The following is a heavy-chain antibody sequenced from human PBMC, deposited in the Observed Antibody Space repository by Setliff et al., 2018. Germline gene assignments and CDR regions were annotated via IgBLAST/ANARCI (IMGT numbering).Heavy chain of an antibody. Sequence: GASVKVSCKASGYTFTDYGITWVRQAPGQELEWMGWISSYNGDTKSAQKFRGRVTMTTDISTSTVYMELRTLRSDDTAVYYCARRPIALAGYRKGAFDIWGQGTMVTVSS. J-gene: IGHJ3*02. D-gene: IGHD6-19*01. CDR1: GYTFTDYG. V-gene: IGHV1-18*01. CDR2: ISSYNGDT. CDR3: ARRPIALAGYRKGAFDI.